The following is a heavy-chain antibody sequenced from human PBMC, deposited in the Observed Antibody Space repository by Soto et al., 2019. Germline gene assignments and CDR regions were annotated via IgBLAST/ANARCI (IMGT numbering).Heavy chain of an antibody. CDR1: GVTFSRQD. CDR2: IIPIFGPP. V-gene: IGHV1-69*01. Sequence: QVQLVQSGAEVKKPGSSVKVSCKASGVTFSRQDMRWVRQAPGQGLEWMGGIIPIFGPPQYAEKFQDRVTITTEESTSKAYMELSSLTPEDTAVYYCATNEGRDGYSFDYWGQGTLVTVSS. D-gene: IGHD5-12*01. CDR3: ATNEGRDGYSFDY. J-gene: IGHJ4*02.